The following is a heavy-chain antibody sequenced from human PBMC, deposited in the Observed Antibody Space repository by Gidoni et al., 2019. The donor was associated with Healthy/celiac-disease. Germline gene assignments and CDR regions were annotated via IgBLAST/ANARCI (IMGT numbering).Heavy chain of an antibody. CDR2: INTNTGKP. CDR3: ARGGSSTSCYVDSCPGGMDV. CDR1: GYTFPSYA. Sequence: QVQLVQSGSELKKPGASLKVSCTASGYTFPSYAMNWVRQAPGQGLEWMGWINTNTGKPTYAQGFTGRFVLSLDTSVSTEYLQISSLKAEDTAVYYCARGGSSTSCYVDSCPGGMDVWGQGTTVTVSS. V-gene: IGHV7-4-1*02. J-gene: IGHJ6*02. D-gene: IGHD2-2*01.